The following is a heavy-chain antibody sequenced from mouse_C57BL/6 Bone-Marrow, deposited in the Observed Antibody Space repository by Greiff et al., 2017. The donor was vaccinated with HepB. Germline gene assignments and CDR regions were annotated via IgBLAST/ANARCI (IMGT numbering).Heavy chain of an antibody. CDR1: GYTFTDYY. D-gene: IGHD1-3*01. V-gene: IGHV1-76*01. CDR3: ARHDSGVDY. CDR2: IYPGSGNT. Sequence: QLQQSGAELVRPGASVKLSCKASGYTFTDYYIYWVKQRPGQGLEWIARIYPGSGNTYYNEKFKGKATLTAEKSSSTAYMQLSSLTSEDSAVYFCARHDSGVDYWGQGTSVTVSS. J-gene: IGHJ4*01.